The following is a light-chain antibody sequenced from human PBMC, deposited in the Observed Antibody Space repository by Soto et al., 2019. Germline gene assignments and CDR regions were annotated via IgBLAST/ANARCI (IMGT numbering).Light chain of an antibody. J-gene: IGKJ3*01. CDR1: QSINSRY. Sequence: EIVLTQSPGTLSLSPGKRATLSCRASQSINSRYLAWYQQKPGQAPRLLIYGASSRATGIPDRFSGSGSGTDVTLTISRLEPEDFAVYYCQQFGSSPGFTFGPGTKVDIK. V-gene: IGKV3-20*01. CDR2: GAS. CDR3: QQFGSSPGFT.